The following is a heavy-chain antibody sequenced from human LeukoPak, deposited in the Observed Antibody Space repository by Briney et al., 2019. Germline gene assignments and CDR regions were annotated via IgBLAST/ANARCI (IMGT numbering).Heavy chain of an antibody. D-gene: IGHD2-2*02. CDR3: AKSCSSTSCYTGGNY. CDR1: GFTFSSYA. Sequence: GGSLRLSCAASGFTFSSYAMSWVRQAPGKGLEWVLAISGSGGSTYYADSVKGRFTISRDNSKNTLYLQMNSLRAEDTAVYYCAKSCSSTSCYTGGNYWGQGTLVTVSS. CDR2: ISGSGGST. J-gene: IGHJ4*02. V-gene: IGHV3-23*01.